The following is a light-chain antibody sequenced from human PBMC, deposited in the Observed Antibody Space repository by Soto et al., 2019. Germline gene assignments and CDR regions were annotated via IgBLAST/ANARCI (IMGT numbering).Light chain of an antibody. Sequence: EIVLTQSPGTLSLSPGERATLSCRASQSGRDMYLAWYQQKPGQPPRLLIYGVSSRAYGIPDRFGGSGSGTDFTLTISRLEPEDFAVYYCQHYGYPQWTFGQGTKVDIK. CDR2: GVS. CDR1: QSGRDMY. J-gene: IGKJ1*01. V-gene: IGKV3-20*01. CDR3: QHYGYPQWT.